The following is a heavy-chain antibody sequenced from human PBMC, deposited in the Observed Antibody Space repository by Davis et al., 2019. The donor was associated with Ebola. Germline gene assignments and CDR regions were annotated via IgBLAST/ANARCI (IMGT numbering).Heavy chain of an antibody. V-gene: IGHV3-9*01. J-gene: IGHJ6*02. Sequence: PGGSLRLSCAASGFTFSSYGMHWVRQAPGKGLEWVSGISWNSGSIGYADSVKGRFTVSRDNAKNALYLHMNSLRADDTAVYYCAKAVAGYYYYGMDVWGQGTTVTVSS. CDR1: GFTFSSYG. D-gene: IGHD6-19*01. CDR2: ISWNSGSI. CDR3: AKAVAGYYYYGMDV.